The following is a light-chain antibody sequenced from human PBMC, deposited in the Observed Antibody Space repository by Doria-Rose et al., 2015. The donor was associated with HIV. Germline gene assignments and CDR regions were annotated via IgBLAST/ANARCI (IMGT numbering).Light chain of an antibody. V-gene: IGKV3-20*01. CDR3: HQYGSSWT. CDR1: QRFSSTY. CDR2: DGS. J-gene: IGKJ1*01. Sequence: TQSPGTLSLSPGERATLSCRASQRFSSTYLAWYQRKPGQAPSLLIYDGSTRATGIPDRFSASGSGIDFTLTINRLEPEDFALYYCHQYGSSWTFGQGTKVEI.